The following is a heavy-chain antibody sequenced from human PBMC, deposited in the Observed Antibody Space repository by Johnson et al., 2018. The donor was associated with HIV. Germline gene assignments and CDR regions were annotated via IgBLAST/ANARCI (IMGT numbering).Heavy chain of an antibody. J-gene: IGHJ3*02. Sequence: VQLVESGGGVVRPGGSLRLSCAASGFTVSSNYMSWVRQAPGKGLEWVSAIYSGGSTYYADSVKGRLPISRDNSKNTLDLQMNSLRAEDTAVYYCARVGGGIQLWSDAFDIWGQGTMVTVSS. CDR2: IYSGGST. V-gene: IGHV3-66*01. D-gene: IGHD5-18*01. CDR3: ARVGGGIQLWSDAFDI. CDR1: GFTVSSNY.